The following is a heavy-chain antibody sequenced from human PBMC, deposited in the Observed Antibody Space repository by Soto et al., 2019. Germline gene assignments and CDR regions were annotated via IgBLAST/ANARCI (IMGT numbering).Heavy chain of an antibody. CDR2: ISAYYGNT. CDR3: ARDRYEFGSGSYYISWFDP. D-gene: IGHD3-10*01. V-gene: IGHV1-18*04. Sequence: GASVKVSCKTSGYTFTTYCFSWVRQAPGQGLEWIGWISAYYGNTNYAQKLQGRVTMTTDTSTSTAYMELRGLRSDDTAVYYFARDRYEFGSGSYYISWFDPWGQGTLVTVSS. CDR1: GYTFTTYC. J-gene: IGHJ5*02.